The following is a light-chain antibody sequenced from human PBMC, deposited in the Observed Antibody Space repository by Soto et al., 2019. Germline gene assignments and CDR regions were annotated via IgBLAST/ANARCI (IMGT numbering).Light chain of an antibody. CDR3: QHYNSYSEA. Sequence: DIQMTQSPSTLSGSVGDRVTITCRASQTISSWLAWYQQKPGKAPKLLIYKASTLKSGVPSRFSGSGSGTEFPLTISSLQPYDFATYYCQHYNSYSEAFGQGTKVELK. CDR2: KAS. J-gene: IGKJ1*01. V-gene: IGKV1-5*03. CDR1: QTISSW.